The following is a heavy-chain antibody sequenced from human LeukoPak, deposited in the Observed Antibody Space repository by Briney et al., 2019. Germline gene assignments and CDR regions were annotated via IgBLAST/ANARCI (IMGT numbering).Heavy chain of an antibody. V-gene: IGHV4-59*01. D-gene: IGHD4-17*01. CDR3: ARASAYGDYDY. CDR1: GGSISSYY. Sequence: WETLSLTCPVSGGSISSYYWSWIRQPPGKGLEWIAYIYYSGSPKYNPPLKTGCTISVDTHKNQFSLKLSSVTAADAAVYYCARASAYGDYDYWGQGTLVTVSS. CDR2: IYYSGSP. J-gene: IGHJ4*02.